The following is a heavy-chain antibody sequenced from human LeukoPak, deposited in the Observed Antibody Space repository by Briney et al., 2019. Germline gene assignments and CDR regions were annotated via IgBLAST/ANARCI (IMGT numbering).Heavy chain of an antibody. V-gene: IGHV1-69*04. J-gene: IGHJ3*02. CDR3: ASPYDSSGYYYGTGDAFDI. CDR2: IIPILGIA. CDR1: GGTFSSYA. Sequence: SVKVSCKASGGTFSSYAISWVRQAPGQGLEWMGRIIPILGIANYAQKFQGRVTITADKSTSTAYMELSSLRSEDTAVYYCASPYDSSGYYYGTGDAFDIWGQGTMVTVSS. D-gene: IGHD3-22*01.